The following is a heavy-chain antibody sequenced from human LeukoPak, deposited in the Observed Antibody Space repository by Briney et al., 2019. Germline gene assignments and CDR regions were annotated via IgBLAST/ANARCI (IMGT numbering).Heavy chain of an antibody. CDR2: IWYDGSNK. CDR1: GLSFSNYG. V-gene: IGHV3-33*01. Sequence: GASLRLSCAASGLSFSNYGKHWVRQAPGKGPEGVAVIWYDGSNKYYADSVKGRFTISGDNSKNTLYVQMSSLRAEDTAVYYCARITIFGPEHWFDPWGQGTLVTVSS. J-gene: IGHJ5*02. CDR3: ARITIFGPEHWFDP. D-gene: IGHD3-3*01.